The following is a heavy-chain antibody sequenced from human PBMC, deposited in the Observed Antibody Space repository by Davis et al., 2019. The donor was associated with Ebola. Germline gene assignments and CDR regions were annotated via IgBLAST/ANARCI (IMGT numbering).Heavy chain of an antibody. J-gene: IGHJ6*02. CDR3: AGNSVTTRLDYYGMDV. Sequence: AASVKVSCTDYGYTFTRFAIHWVRQAPGQRLEWMGWINAGNGNTIYSQNFQGRVTITRDTSASTVYMELSSLRSEDTAVYYCAGNSVTTRLDYYGMDVWGQGTTVTVSS. V-gene: IGHV1-3*01. CDR2: INAGNGNT. CDR1: GYTFTRFA. D-gene: IGHD4-17*01.